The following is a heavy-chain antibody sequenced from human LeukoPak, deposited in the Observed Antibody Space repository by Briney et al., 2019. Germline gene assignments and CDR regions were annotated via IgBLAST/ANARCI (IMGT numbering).Heavy chain of an antibody. CDR1: GFTFSSYA. CDR2: ISYDGSNK. D-gene: IGHD6-13*01. J-gene: IGHJ4*02. Sequence: GGSLRLSCAASGFTFSSYAMHWVRQAPGKRLEWVAVISYDGSNKYYADSVKGRFTISRDNGKSTMYLQMNSLRAEDTAVYYCARAAYSSSPDYWGQGTLVTVSS. V-gene: IGHV3-30-3*01. CDR3: ARAAYSSSPDY.